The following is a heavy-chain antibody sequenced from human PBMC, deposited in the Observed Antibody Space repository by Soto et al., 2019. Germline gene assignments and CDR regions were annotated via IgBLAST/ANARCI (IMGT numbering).Heavy chain of an antibody. CDR1: GDSVSSNSAA. CDR3: ARDRRSSPFSREKGYYYGMDV. D-gene: IGHD6-6*01. CDR2: TYYRSKWYN. Sequence: SQTLSLTCAISGDSVSSNSAAWNWIRQSPSRGLEWLGRTYYRSKWYNDYAVSVKSRITINPDTSKNQFSLQLNSVTPEDTAVYYCARDRRSSPFSREKGYYYGMDVWGQGTTVTVSS. J-gene: IGHJ6*02. V-gene: IGHV6-1*01.